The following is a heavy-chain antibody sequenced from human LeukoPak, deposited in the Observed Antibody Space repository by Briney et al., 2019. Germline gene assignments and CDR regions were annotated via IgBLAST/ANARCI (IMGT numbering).Heavy chain of an antibody. J-gene: IGHJ4*02. D-gene: IGHD1-26*01. CDR3: ERFREGYFDY. CDR2: INHSGST. Sequence: SETLSLTCAVYGGSFSGYYWSWIRQPPGKGLEWIGEINHSGSTNYNPSLKSRVTISVDTSKNQFSLNLSSVTAADTAVYYCERFREGYFDYWGQGTLGTVSS. V-gene: IGHV4-34*01. CDR1: GGSFSGYY.